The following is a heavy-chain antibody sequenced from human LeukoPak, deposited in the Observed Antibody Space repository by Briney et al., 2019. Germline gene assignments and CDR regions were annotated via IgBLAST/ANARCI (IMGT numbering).Heavy chain of an antibody. CDR2: INPYSGAT. D-gene: IGHD2-8*02. CDR3: ARKDDFGTVGLAY. CDR1: GYTFGDYY. Sequence: ASVKVSCKTSGYTFGDYYMHWVRQAPGQGLEWMGRINPYSGATNYAQNFHGRVTMTTVTSINTAYMDLTTLRSGDTAVYFCARKDDFGTVGLAYWGQGTLVTVSS. V-gene: IGHV1-2*06. J-gene: IGHJ4*02.